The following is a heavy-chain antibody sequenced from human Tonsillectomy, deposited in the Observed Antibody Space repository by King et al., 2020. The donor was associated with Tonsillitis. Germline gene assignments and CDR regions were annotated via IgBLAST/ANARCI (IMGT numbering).Heavy chain of an antibody. Sequence: VQLVQSGAEVKKPAESLKISCKGFEYSFSNYWIGWVRQMPGRGLEWMGIIYPDDSDTRYSPSFQDQVIISADKSINTAYLQWSSLEASDSAMYYCARESRDGYNFDYWGQGTLVTVS. CDR1: EYSFSNYW. CDR3: ARESRDGYNFDY. V-gene: IGHV5-51*03. CDR2: IYPDDSDT. J-gene: IGHJ4*02. D-gene: IGHD5-24*01.